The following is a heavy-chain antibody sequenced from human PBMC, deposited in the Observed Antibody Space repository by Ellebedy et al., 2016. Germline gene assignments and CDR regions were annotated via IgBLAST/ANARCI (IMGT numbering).Heavy chain of an antibody. J-gene: IGHJ4*02. D-gene: IGHD4-17*01. CDR1: GFPFRDFF. V-gene: IGHV3-23*01. Sequence: GGSLRLSXGASGFPFRDFFMGWVRQAPGKGLEWVSTMRGDGAKTHLADSVKGRFTMSRDIPKNTVYLQMNRLRAEDTAVYYCRQGHYANYWGQGTLVTVSS. CDR2: MRGDGAKT. CDR3: RQGHYANY.